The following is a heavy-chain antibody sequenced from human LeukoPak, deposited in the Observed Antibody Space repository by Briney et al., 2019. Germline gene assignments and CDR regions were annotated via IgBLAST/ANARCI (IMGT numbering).Heavy chain of an antibody. CDR2: ISSRGSTI. V-gene: IGHV3-48*03. CDR3: ARDREGAFDFLCDL. D-gene: IGHD2/OR15-2a*01. CDR1: GLTFRCYQ. J-gene: IGHJ5*02. Sequence: GESLKLPCAASGLTFRCYQMNWVRQAPGKGLEWVSYISSRGSTIHYADSGKGRFTISRDNAKNSLYLQMNSLRAEDTAIYYCARDREGAFDFLCDLWRRGPLVSVSS.